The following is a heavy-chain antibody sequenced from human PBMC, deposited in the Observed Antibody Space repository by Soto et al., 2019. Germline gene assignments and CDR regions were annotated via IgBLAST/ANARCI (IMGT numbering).Heavy chain of an antibody. CDR1: GGSISSYY. D-gene: IGHD3-22*01. CDR2: IYYSGST. J-gene: IGHJ6*02. Sequence: QVQLQESGPGLVKPSETLSLTCTVSGGSISSYYWSWIRQPPGKGLEWIGYIYYSGSTNYNPSLKCRVTISVDTSKNQFSLKLSSVTAADTAVYYCARDGRYYDSSCYYYPHYYYYYGMDVWGQGTTVTVSS. CDR3: ARDGRYYDSSCYYYPHYYYYYGMDV. V-gene: IGHV4-59*01.